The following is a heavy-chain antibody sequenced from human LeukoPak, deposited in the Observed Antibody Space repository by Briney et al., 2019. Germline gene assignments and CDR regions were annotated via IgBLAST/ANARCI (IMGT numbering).Heavy chain of an antibody. Sequence: ASVKLSCKASGYTFTGYYVHWVRQAPGQGLEWMGWISPNSGGTKYAQKFQGRVTMTRDTSISTAYVELSSLRSDDAAVYYCARARYQDTKVGYFDYWGQGSLVTVSS. D-gene: IGHD5-18*01. J-gene: IGHJ4*02. V-gene: IGHV1-2*02. CDR1: GYTFTGYY. CDR2: ISPNSGGT. CDR3: ARARYQDTKVGYFDY.